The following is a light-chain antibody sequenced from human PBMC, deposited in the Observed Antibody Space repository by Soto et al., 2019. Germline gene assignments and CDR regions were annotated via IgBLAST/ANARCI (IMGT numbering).Light chain of an antibody. Sequence: EIVMTQSPVTLSVSPGERATLSCRASQSVRSNLAWYQQKRGRAPRLLIYGASTRATGIPARFSVSGSGTEFTLTISNLQSEDFAVYYCQQYESWPYTFGQGTKLEIK. CDR1: QSVRSN. V-gene: IGKV3-15*01. J-gene: IGKJ2*01. CDR3: QQYESWPYT. CDR2: GAS.